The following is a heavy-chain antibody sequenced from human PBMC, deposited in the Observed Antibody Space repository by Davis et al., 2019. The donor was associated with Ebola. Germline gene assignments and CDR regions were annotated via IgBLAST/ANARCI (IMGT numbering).Heavy chain of an antibody. CDR2: IWYDGSNK. CDR1: GFTFNTYD. V-gene: IGHV3-33*08. Sequence: GESLKISCSASGFTFNTYDMHWVRQAPGKGLEWVAVIWYDGSNKYYADSVKGRFTISRDNSKNTLYLQMNSLRAEDTAVYYCARDRLASYDILTGYYHDYYYYGMDVWGQGTTVTVSS. CDR3: ARDRLASYDILTGYYHDYYYYGMDV. D-gene: IGHD3-9*01. J-gene: IGHJ6*02.